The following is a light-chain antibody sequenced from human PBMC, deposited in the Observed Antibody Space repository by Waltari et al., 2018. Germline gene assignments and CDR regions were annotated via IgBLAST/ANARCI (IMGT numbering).Light chain of an antibody. J-gene: IGKJ2*01. CDR3: QQRSNWPRMYT. Sequence: EIVLTQSPATLSLSPGERATLSCRASQRVSNYLAGYQQNPVQAPRLLIYDASNRATGIPARFSGSGSGTDFTLTISSLEPEDFAVYYCQQRSNWPRMYTFGQGTKLEIK. V-gene: IGKV3-11*01. CDR1: QRVSNY. CDR2: DAS.